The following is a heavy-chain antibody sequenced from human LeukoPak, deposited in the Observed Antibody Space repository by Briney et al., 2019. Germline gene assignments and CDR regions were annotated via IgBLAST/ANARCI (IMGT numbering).Heavy chain of an antibody. CDR1: GHSISSPYY. V-gene: IGHV4-38-2*02. Sequence: SETLSLTCTVSGHSISSPYYWAWIRQPPGKGLEWIGEINHSGSTNYNPSLKSRVTISVDTSKNQFSLKLSSVTAADTAVYYCARHGELAPYYYYYYYMDVWGKGTTVTISS. J-gene: IGHJ6*03. D-gene: IGHD2-21*01. CDR2: INHSGST. CDR3: ARHGELAPYYYYYYYMDV.